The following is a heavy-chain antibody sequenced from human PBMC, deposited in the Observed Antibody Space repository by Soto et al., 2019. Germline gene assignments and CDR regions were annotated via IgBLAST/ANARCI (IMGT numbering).Heavy chain of an antibody. D-gene: IGHD2-2*01. CDR1: GGSISSGGYS. J-gene: IGHJ5*02. V-gene: IGHV4-30-2*01. Sequence: SETLSLTCAVSGGSISSGGYSWSWIRQPPGKGLEWIGYIYHSGSTYYNPSLKSRVTISVDTSKNQFSLKLSSVTAADTAVYYCARLYCSSTSCLNWFDPWGQGTLVTVSS. CDR3: ARLYCSSTSCLNWFDP. CDR2: IYHSGST.